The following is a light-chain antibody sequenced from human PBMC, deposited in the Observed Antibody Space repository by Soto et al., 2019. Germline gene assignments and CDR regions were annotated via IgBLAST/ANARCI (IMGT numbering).Light chain of an antibody. CDR1: QSINDG. J-gene: IGKJ1*01. CDR3: QQYNSYST. V-gene: IGKV1-5*03. CDR2: KAS. Sequence: DIQMTQSPSTLSASVGDRVTITCRASQSINDGLAWYQQKPGKAPNLLIYKASSLESGVPSRFRGSGSGTEFTLSISSLQPDDFATYYCQQYNSYSTFGQGTKVEIK.